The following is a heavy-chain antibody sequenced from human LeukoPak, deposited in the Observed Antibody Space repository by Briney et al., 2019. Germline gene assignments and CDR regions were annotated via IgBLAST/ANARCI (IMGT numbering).Heavy chain of an antibody. CDR3: ARVRGYYDSSGYDY. J-gene: IGHJ4*02. CDR2: IYYSGST. V-gene: IGHV4-59*01. CDR1: GASISSYY. D-gene: IGHD3-22*01. Sequence: SETLSLTCTVSGASISSYYWSWIRQPPGKGLEWIGYIYYSGSTNYNPALKSRVTISEDTSKNQISLKLSSVTAADTAVYYCARVRGYYDSSGYDYWGQGPLFTVSS.